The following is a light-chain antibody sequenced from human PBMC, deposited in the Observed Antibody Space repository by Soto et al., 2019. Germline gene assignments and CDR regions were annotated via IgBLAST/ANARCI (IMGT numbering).Light chain of an antibody. CDR1: NSNIGSNS. J-gene: IGLJ3*02. V-gene: IGLV1-44*01. CDR2: SNN. CDR3: AAWDDSLIAFGV. Sequence: QSVLTQPPSASGAPGRRVTISCSGSNSNIGSNSVNWYQQLPGTAPKLLIYSNNQRPSGVPDRFSGSKSGTSASLAISGLQSEDEADYYCAAWDDSLIAFGVFGGGTKLTVL.